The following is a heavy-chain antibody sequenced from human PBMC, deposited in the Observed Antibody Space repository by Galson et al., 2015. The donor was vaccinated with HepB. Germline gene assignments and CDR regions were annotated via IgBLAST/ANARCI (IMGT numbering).Heavy chain of an antibody. Sequence: SLRLSCAASGFTFSSYDMNWVRQAPGKGLEWVSYISSSASSIYYADSVKGRFTISSDNAKNTLYLQMNSLRVEDTAVYYCARDCRFSECFDYWGQATLVTVSS. D-gene: IGHD3-3*01. CDR1: GFTFSSYD. V-gene: IGHV3-48*03. CDR2: ISSSASSI. CDR3: ARDCRFSECFDY. J-gene: IGHJ4*02.